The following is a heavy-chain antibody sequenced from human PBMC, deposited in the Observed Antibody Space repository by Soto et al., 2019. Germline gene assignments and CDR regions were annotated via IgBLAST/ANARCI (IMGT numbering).Heavy chain of an antibody. Sequence: SDTLSLTCTVSGGSVSSGSYFWSWIRQPPGKGLEWIGYIYYTGNTDYNPSLNSRVTISLDTSKNQFSLKLSSVTAADTAVYYCARDHNYGNWFDPWGQGTLVTVSS. J-gene: IGHJ5*02. CDR2: IYYTGNT. CDR1: GGSVSSGSYF. D-gene: IGHD3-10*01. V-gene: IGHV4-61*01. CDR3: ARDHNYGNWFDP.